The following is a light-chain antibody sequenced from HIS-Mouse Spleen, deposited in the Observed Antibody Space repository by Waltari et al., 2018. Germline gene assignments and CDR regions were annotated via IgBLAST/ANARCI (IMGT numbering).Light chain of an antibody. Sequence: QSALTQPASVSGSPGQSITISCTGPSSDVGSYNLVSWYQQHPGKAPKLMIYEGSKRRSGVSNRFSGSKSGNTASLTISGLQAEDEADYYCCSYAGSSTLVFGGGTKLTVL. CDR1: SSDVGSYNL. CDR2: EGS. J-gene: IGLJ2*01. CDR3: CSYAGSSTLV. V-gene: IGLV2-23*01.